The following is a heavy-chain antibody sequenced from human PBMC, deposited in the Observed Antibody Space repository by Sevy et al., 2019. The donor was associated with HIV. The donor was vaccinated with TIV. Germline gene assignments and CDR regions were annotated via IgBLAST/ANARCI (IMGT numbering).Heavy chain of an antibody. CDR1: GFTFGDYC. CDR2: LKSDVYGGTV. J-gene: IGHJ4*02. Sequence: GGYLRLSCTASGFTFGDYCMSWVRQAPGKGLEWVAFLKSDVYGGTVDHAASVRGRFVISRDDSKTIAYLQMNDLKTEETGVYYCTRWKSAQSIFDYWGQGASVPVSS. V-gene: IGHV3-49*04. D-gene: IGHD1-1*01. CDR3: TRWKSAQSIFDY.